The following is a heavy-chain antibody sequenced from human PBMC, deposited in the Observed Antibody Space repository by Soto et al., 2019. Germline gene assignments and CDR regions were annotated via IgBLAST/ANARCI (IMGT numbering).Heavy chain of an antibody. CDR3: AKTDGYEVEY. D-gene: IGHD5-18*01. J-gene: IGHJ4*02. CDR1: GYSFVSYW. CDR2: IYPGDSDT. V-gene: IGHV5-51*01. Sequence: GAEVKKPGESLKISCKGSGYSFVSYWIAWVRQMPGKGLEWMGSIYPGDSDTTYSPSIQGQVTISADKSSTTVYLQWNTLKASDTAMYYCAKTDGYEVEYWGQGTQVTVSS.